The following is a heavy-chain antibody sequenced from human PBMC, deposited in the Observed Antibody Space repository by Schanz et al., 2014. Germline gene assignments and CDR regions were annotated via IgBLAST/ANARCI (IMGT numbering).Heavy chain of an antibody. CDR3: ARDIRPAPGLNWFDP. V-gene: IGHV1-69*09. Sequence: VQLVQSGAEVKRPGASVRVSCKASGGTFSSFGINWVRQAPGQGLEWMGRIIPSLGLAKYEQKFQDKVTITADTATTTAYMELSGLRSEDTAVYYCARDIRPAPGLNWFDPWGQGTLVTVSS. CDR1: GGTFSSFG. CDR2: IIPSLGLA. D-gene: IGHD6-13*01. J-gene: IGHJ5*02.